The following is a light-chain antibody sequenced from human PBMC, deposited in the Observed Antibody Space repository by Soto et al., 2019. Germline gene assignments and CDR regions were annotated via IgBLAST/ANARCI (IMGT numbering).Light chain of an antibody. V-gene: IGKV3-20*01. CDR1: QSVSSSY. Sequence: EIVLTQSPGTLSLSPGERPTLSCRARQSVSSSYFAWYQQKTGQAPRLLIYGASSRAAGIPDRFTGSGSGTEFTLTISRLEPEDVAVYFCQQHRTFGQGTKVDIK. CDR2: GAS. CDR3: QQHRT. J-gene: IGKJ1*01.